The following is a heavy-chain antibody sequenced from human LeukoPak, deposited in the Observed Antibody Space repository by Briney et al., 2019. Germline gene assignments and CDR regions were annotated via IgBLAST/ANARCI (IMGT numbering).Heavy chain of an antibody. CDR2: ISWNSGSI. V-gene: IGHV3-9*01. D-gene: IGHD3-22*01. J-gene: IGHJ4*02. Sequence: PGGSLRLSCAASGFTFDDYAMHWVRQAPGKGLEWVSGISWNSGSIGYADSVKGRFTISRDNAKNSLYLQKNSLRAEDTALYYCAKASRAAYDSSGYYFDYWGQGTLVTVSS. CDR3: AKASRAAYDSSGYYFDY. CDR1: GFTFDDYA.